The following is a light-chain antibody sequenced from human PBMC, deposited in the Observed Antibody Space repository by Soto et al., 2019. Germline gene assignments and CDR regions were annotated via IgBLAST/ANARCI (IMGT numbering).Light chain of an antibody. CDR2: GAS. J-gene: IGKJ1*01. Sequence: EIVLTQSPGTLSLSPGERATLSCRASQSVNSRLAWYKQKPGQAPRLLIYGASNRATGIPDRFSGSGSGADSTLAIRRLEPEDFAVDYCQQYGSSGTFGQGTKVDIK. V-gene: IGKV3-20*01. CDR1: QSVNSR. CDR3: QQYGSSGT.